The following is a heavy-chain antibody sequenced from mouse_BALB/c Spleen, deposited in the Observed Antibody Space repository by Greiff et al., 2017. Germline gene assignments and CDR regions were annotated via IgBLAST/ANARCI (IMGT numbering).Heavy chain of an antibody. Sequence: EVQLQESGGGLVQPGGSMKLSCVASGFTFSSYWMSWVRQSPEKGLEWVAEIRLKSDNYATHYAESVKGKFTISRDDSKSRLYLQMNSLRAEDTGIYYCTGLYYWGQGTTLTVSS. D-gene: IGHD6-2*01. J-gene: IGHJ2*01. CDR1: GFTFSSYW. CDR2: IRLKSDNYAT. V-gene: IGHV6-6*02. CDR3: TGLYY.